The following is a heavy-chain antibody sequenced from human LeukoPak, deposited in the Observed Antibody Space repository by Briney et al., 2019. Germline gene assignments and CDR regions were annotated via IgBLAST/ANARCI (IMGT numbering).Heavy chain of an antibody. CDR3: ARHLNPPYYYYGMDV. D-gene: IGHD1-14*01. CDR2: IYPGDSDT. Sequence: GESLKISWKGSGYSFTTDWIGWVRQMPGKGLEWMGIIYPGDSDTRYCPSFQGQVTISADNSITTAYLQWSSLKASDTAMYYCARHLNPPYYYYGMDVWGQGTTVTVSS. J-gene: IGHJ6*02. CDR1: GYSFTTDW. V-gene: IGHV5-51*01.